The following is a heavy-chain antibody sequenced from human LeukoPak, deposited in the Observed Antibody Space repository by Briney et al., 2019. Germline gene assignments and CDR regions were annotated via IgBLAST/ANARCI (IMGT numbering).Heavy chain of an antibody. CDR3: ARIVSSSAWYFDY. J-gene: IGHJ4*02. D-gene: IGHD6-25*01. V-gene: IGHV3-53*01. CDR2: IYSGGST. Sequence: KGXXXXSVIYSGGSTYYADSVKGRFTISRDNSRNTLYLQMNSLRAEDTAVYYCARIVSSSAWYFDYWGQGTLVTVSS.